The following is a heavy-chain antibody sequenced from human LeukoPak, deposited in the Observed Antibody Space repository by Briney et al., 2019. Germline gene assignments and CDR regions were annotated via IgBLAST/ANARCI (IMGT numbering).Heavy chain of an antibody. J-gene: IGHJ2*01. CDR3: ARLVRDTATGYWYFDL. V-gene: IGHV4-39*07. CDR2: ISYSGST. CDR1: GGSISSDSYY. D-gene: IGHD5-18*01. Sequence: SETLSLTCTVSGGSISSDSYYWGWIRQPPGTGLEWIGSISYSGSTNYNPSLKSRVTISVDTSKNQFSLKLNSVTAADTAVYYCARLVRDTATGYWYFDLWGRGTLVTVSS.